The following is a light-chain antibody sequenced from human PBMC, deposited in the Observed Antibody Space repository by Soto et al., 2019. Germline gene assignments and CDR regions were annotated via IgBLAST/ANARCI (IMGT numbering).Light chain of an antibody. Sequence: QSALTQPASVSGSPGQSITISCTGTSGPVGIDNLVSWYQQYPGKAPKLIIYEGRKRPSGISDRFSGSRSDNTASLTISGLQAEDEADYYCCSYAGSATLFAGGTKLTVL. J-gene: IGLJ2*01. CDR3: CSYAGSATL. V-gene: IGLV2-23*01. CDR1: SGPVGIDNL. CDR2: EGR.